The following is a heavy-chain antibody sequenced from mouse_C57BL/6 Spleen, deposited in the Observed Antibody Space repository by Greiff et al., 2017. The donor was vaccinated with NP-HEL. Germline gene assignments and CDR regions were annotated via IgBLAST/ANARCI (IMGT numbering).Heavy chain of an antibody. J-gene: IGHJ4*01. Sequence: QVQLQQSGPGLVQPSQSLSITCTVSGFSLTSYGVHWVRQSPGKGLEWMGVIWSGGSTDYNAAFISRLSISKDNSKIHFFFKMNSLHADATAIYYVARGAAQARDARDYWGQGTSVTVSS. CDR2: IWSGGST. D-gene: IGHD3-2*02. CDR3: ARGAAQARDARDY. CDR1: GFSLTSYG. V-gene: IGHV2-2*01.